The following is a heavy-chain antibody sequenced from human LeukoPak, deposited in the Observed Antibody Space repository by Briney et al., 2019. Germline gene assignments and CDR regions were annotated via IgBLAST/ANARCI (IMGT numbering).Heavy chain of an antibody. J-gene: IGHJ6*02. CDR1: GFTFSSYG. CDR2: IWYDGSNK. D-gene: IGHD3-10*01. CDR3: AKDVGLSMVRGVITAPDV. Sequence: GGSLRLSCAASGFTFSSYGMHWVRQAPGKGLEWVAVIWYDGSNKYYADSVKGRFTISRDNAKNSLYLQMNSLRAEDTALYYCAKDVGLSMVRGVITAPDVWGQGTTVTVSS. V-gene: IGHV3-33*03.